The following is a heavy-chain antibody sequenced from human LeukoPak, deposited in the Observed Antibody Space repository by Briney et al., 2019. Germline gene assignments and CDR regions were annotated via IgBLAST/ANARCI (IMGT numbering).Heavy chain of an antibody. CDR1: GGSFSGYY. D-gene: IGHD6-13*01. CDR3: AGSKLYSSSWYGY. CDR2: INHSGST. J-gene: IGHJ4*02. Sequence: PSETLSLTCAVYGGSFSGYYWSWIRQPPGKGLEWIGEINHSGSTNYNPSLKSRVTISVDTSKNQFSLKLSSVTAADTAVYYCAGSKLYSSSWYGYWGQGTLVTVSS. V-gene: IGHV4-34*01.